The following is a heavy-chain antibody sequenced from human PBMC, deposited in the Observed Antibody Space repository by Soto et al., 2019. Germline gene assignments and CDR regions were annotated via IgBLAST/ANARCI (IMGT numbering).Heavy chain of an antibody. J-gene: IGHJ6*02. V-gene: IGHV1-2*02. Sequence: GPPVKVSCKASGYTFTGYYMHWVRQAPGQGLEWMGWINPNSGGTNYAQKFQGRVTMTRDTSISTAYMELSRLRSDDTAVYYCARAYDFWSGPIPTDVWGQGTTVTVSS. D-gene: IGHD3-3*01. CDR2: INPNSGGT. CDR1: GYTFTGYY. CDR3: ARAYDFWSGPIPTDV.